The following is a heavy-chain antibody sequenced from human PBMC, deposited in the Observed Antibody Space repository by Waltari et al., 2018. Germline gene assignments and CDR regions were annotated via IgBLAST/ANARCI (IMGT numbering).Heavy chain of an antibody. Sequence: QVQLVQSGAEVKKPGASVKVSCKASGYTFTTYAIHWVRQAPGQRLEWMGWINAGNGDTKYSQNLQGRLTITRDTSANTAYLELTSVRSEDTAVYYCARDGGGNSLWSWFDPWGQGTQVTVSS. CDR2: INAGNGDT. J-gene: IGHJ5*02. D-gene: IGHD2-21*02. CDR3: ARDGGGNSLWSWFDP. CDR1: GYTFTTYA. V-gene: IGHV1-3*01.